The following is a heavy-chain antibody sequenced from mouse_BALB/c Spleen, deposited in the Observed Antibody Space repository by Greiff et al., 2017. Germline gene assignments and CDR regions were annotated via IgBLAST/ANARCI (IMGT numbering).Heavy chain of an antibody. D-gene: IGHD1-1*01. CDR1: GYTFTSYC. CDR2: IYPSDSYT. Sequence: VQLQQPGAELVRPGASVKLSCKASGYTFTSYCINWVKQRPGQGLEWIGNIYPSDSYTNYNQKFKDKATLTVDKSSSTAYMQLSSPTSEDSAVYYCTRGDYYGSSDAMDYWGQGTSVTVSS. CDR3: TRGDYYGSSDAMDY. V-gene: IGHV1-69*02. J-gene: IGHJ4*01.